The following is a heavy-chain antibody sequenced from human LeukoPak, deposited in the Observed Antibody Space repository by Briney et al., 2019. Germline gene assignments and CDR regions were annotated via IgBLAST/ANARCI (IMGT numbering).Heavy chain of an antibody. D-gene: IGHD1-26*01. CDR1: GHSISSSRHY. V-gene: IGHV4-39*07. CDR2: IYYSGTT. Sequence: SETLSLTCTVSGHSISSSRHYWGWIRQPPGTGLEWIGTIYYSGTTYYNPSLKSRVTISVDTSKNQFSLKLSSVTAADTAVYYCARGGSYYYGVDYWGQGTLATVSS. J-gene: IGHJ4*02. CDR3: ARGGSYYYGVDY.